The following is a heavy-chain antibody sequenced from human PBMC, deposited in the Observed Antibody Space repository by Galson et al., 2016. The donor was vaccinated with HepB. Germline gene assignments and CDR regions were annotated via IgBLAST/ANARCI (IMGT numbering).Heavy chain of an antibody. J-gene: IGHJ4*02. Sequence: SVKVSCKASGFTFTGYYMHWARQAPGQGLEWMGWINPNSGATNYAQQFQGGVTMTRDTSTSTAYMELSRLRSDDTAVYYCARARITIFGVIHSVDYWGQGTLVTVSS. V-gene: IGHV1-2*02. CDR2: INPNSGAT. CDR1: GFTFTGYY. CDR3: ARARITIFGVIHSVDY. D-gene: IGHD3-3*01.